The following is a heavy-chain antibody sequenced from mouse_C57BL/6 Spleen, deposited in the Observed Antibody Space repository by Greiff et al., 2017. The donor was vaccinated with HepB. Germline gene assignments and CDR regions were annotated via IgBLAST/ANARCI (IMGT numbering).Heavy chain of an antibody. Sequence: EVQLQQSGPELVKPGASVKIPCKASGYTFTDYNMDWAKQSHGKSLEWIGDINPNNGGTIYNQKFKGKATLTVDKSSSTAYMELRSLTSEDTAVYYCARPLYDEGYFDYWGQSTTLTVSS. V-gene: IGHV1-18*01. CDR3: ARPLYDEGYFDY. J-gene: IGHJ2*01. CDR2: INPNNGGT. CDR1: GYTFTDYN. D-gene: IGHD2-12*01.